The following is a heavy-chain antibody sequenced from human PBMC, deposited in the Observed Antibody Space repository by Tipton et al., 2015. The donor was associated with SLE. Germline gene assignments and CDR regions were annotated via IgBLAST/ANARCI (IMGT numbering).Heavy chain of an antibody. CDR2: IYYSGNT. CDR1: GGSISNYY. D-gene: IGHD2-2*01. Sequence: TLSLTCTVSGGSISNYYWSWIWQPPGKGLEWIGYIYYSGNTNYNPSLKSRVSISVDTSKSQFSLQLTSVTTADTAVYYCARDGYCSSSNCRTSGYMDVWGKGTTVNVSS. CDR3: ARDGYCSSSNCRTSGYMDV. J-gene: IGHJ6*03. V-gene: IGHV4-59*01.